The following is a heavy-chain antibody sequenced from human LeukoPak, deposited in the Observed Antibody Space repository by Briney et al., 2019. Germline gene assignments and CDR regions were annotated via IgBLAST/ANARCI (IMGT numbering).Heavy chain of an antibody. D-gene: IGHD3-9*01. CDR1: GFTFSSYS. CDR3: ARDWVYFDWLDVGRDAFDI. Sequence: IPGGSLRLSCAASGFTFSSYSMNWVRQAPGKGLEWVSSISSSSSYIYYADSVKGRFTISRDNAKNSLYLQMNSLRAEDTAVYYCARDWVYFDWLDVGRDAFDIWGQGTMVTVSS. V-gene: IGHV3-21*01. J-gene: IGHJ3*02. CDR2: ISSSSSYI.